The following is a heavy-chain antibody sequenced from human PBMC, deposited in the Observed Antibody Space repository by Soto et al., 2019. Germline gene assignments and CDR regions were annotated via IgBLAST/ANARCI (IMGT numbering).Heavy chain of an antibody. CDR3: ARDQGPFGVYVRFDY. CDR2: IKQDGSEK. V-gene: IGHV3-7*01. CDR1: GFTFSSYW. J-gene: IGHJ4*02. D-gene: IGHD4-17*01. Sequence: GGSLRLSCAASGFTFSSYWMSWVRQAPGKGLEWVANIKQDGSEKYYVDSVKGRFTISRDNAKNSLYLQMNSLRAEDTAVYYCARDQGPFGVYVRFDYWGQGTLVTVSS.